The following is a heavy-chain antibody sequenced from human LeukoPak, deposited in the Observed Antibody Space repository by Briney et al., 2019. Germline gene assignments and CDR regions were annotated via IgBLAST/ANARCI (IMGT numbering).Heavy chain of an antibody. Sequence: ASVKVSCKASGYTFTSHGISWVRQAPGQGLEWMGWINTYIGNTNYAQKFQGRVTMTRDTSISTAYMELSRLRSDDTAVYYCATDRRITFGGVIVTEVGVTGSRYYYYYMDVWGKGTTVTVSS. J-gene: IGHJ6*03. CDR1: GYTFTSHG. CDR3: ATDRRITFGGVIVTEVGVTGSRYYYYYMDV. CDR2: INTYIGNT. V-gene: IGHV1-18*01. D-gene: IGHD3-16*02.